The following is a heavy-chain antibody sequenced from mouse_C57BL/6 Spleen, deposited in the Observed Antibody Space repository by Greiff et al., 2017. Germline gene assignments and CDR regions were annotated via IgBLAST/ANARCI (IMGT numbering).Heavy chain of an antibody. CDR1: GYTFTDYY. V-gene: IGHV1-26*01. CDR2: INPNNGGT. Sequence: EVQLQQSGPELVKPGASVKISCKASGYTFTDYYMNWVKQSHGKSLEWIGDINPNNGGTSYNQKFKGKATLTVDKSSSTAYMELRSLTSEDSAVYYCARDGYWGFAYWGQGTLVTVSA. D-gene: IGHD2-3*01. CDR3: ARDGYWGFAY. J-gene: IGHJ3*01.